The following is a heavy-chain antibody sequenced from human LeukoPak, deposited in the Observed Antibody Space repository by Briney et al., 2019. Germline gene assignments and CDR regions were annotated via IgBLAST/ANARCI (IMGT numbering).Heavy chain of an antibody. CDR1: GYTFTSYD. J-gene: IGHJ4*02. V-gene: IGHV1-8*01. CDR3: AREGIAAAGTSSLGDY. D-gene: IGHD6-13*01. CDR2: MNPNSGNT. Sequence: ASVKVSCKASGYTFTSYDINWVRQATGQGLEWMGWMNPNSGNTGYAQKFQGRVTMTRNTSISTAYMELSSLRSEDTAVYYCAREGIAAAGTSSLGDYWGQGTLVTVSS.